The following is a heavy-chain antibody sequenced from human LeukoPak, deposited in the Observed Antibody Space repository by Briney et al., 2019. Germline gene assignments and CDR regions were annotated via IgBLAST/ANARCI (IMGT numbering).Heavy chain of an antibody. CDR2: IKGGGGDP. V-gene: IGHV3-23*01. J-gene: IGHJ4*02. CDR1: GFTFSSHA. D-gene: IGHD2-21*02. CDR3: ARGGHDFNPFYW. Sequence: GGSLRLSCAASGFTFSSHAMGWVRQAPGKGLEWVSSIKGGGGDPFYADSVNGRFTISRDNSKNTLFLQLDSLRAEDTAVYYCARGGHDFNPFYWWGQGTLVTVSS.